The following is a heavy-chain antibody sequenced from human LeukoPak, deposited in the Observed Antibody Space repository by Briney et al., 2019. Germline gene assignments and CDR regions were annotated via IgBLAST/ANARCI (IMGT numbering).Heavy chain of an antibody. CDR2: IYTSGST. V-gene: IGHV4-4*07. D-gene: IGHD4-17*01. CDR1: GDSISSYY. Sequence: SETLSLTGTVSGDSISSYYGSWIRQPAGKGREWIGRIYTSGSTNYNPSLKSRVTMSVDTSKNQFSLKLSSVTAADTAVYYCAIAGYGDYVWYFDYWGQGTLVTVSS. CDR3: AIAGYGDYVWYFDY. J-gene: IGHJ4*02.